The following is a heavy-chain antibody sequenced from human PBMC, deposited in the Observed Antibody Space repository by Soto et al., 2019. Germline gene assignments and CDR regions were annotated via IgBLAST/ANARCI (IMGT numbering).Heavy chain of an antibody. Sequence: PGGSLRLSCAASGFTFSSYSMNWVRQAPGKGLEWVSYISSSSSTIYYADSVKGRFTISRDNAKNSLYLQMNSLRAEDTAVYYCARNYDILTGYHNFDYWGQGTLVNVSS. CDR1: GFTFSSYS. CDR3: ARNYDILTGYHNFDY. CDR2: ISSSSSTI. V-gene: IGHV3-48*01. J-gene: IGHJ4*02. D-gene: IGHD3-9*01.